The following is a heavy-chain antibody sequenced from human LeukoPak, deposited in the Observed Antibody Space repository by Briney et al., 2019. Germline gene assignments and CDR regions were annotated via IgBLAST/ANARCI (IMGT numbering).Heavy chain of an antibody. CDR1: GFTFSDYS. Sequence: GGSLRLSCTASGFTFSDYSLSWIRQSPGKGLEWISYITSGCGSIFYADFVEGRFTISRDNAENSLYLQLNSLRDEDTAVYYCARWIDGFDVWGQGTMVTVSS. J-gene: IGHJ3*01. D-gene: IGHD2-2*03. CDR2: ITSGCGSI. V-gene: IGHV3-11*01. CDR3: ARWIDGFDV.